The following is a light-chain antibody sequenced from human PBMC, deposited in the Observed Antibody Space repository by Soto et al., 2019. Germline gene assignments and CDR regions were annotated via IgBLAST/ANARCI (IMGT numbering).Light chain of an antibody. V-gene: IGKV1-9*01. Sequence: DIPLTQSPSFLSASVGDRVTITCRASQGISSYLAWYQQRPGKAPELLIYGASTLQSGVPSRFSGGGSGTEFTLTISSLQPEDFATYSCQQVMTYPQTFGQGTTVEIK. CDR3: QQVMTYPQT. J-gene: IGKJ1*01. CDR1: QGISSY. CDR2: GAS.